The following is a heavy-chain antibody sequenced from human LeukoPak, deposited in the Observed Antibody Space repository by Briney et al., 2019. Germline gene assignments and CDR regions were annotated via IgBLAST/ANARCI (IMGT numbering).Heavy chain of an antibody. CDR2: ISSSDNYI. D-gene: IGHD2-2*01. CDR1: GFPFSGYT. V-gene: IGHV3-21*01. Sequence: GGSLRLSCAASGFPFSGYTMRWVRQAPGRGLEWVSSISSSDNYIYYVDSVQGRFTISRDNAKDSLYLQMNTLRAEDAAVYYCARVAGYCTTARCFAFYFDFWGQGALVTVSS. J-gene: IGHJ4*02. CDR3: ARVAGYCTTARCFAFYFDF.